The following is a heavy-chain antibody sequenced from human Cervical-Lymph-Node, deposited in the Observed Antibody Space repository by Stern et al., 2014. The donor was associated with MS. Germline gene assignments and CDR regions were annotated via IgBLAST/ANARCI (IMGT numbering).Heavy chain of an antibody. CDR1: GYTFTSYA. J-gene: IGHJ6*02. V-gene: IGHV7-4-1*02. D-gene: IGHD2-2*02. CDR3: ASPDAPAAINYYYYGMDV. CDR2: INTNTGNP. Sequence: VQLVESGSELKKPGASVKVSCKASGYTFTSYAMNWVRQAPGQGLEWMGWINTNTGNPTYAQGFTGRFVFSLDTSVSTAYLQISSLKAEDTAVYYCASPDAPAAINYYYYGMDVWGQGTTVTVSS.